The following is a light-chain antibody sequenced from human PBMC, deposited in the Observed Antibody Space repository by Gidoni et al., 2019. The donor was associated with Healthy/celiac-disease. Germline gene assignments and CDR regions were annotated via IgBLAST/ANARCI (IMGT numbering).Light chain of an antibody. V-gene: IGKV3-11*01. CDR2: DAS. CDR1: QSVNNY. Sequence: EIVLTQSPATLSLSPGERATLSGRASQSVNNYVAWYQQKPGQAPRLLIYDASNRATGIPARFSGSGSGTDFTLTISSLEPEDFAVYYCQQRSNWPPLTFGGGTKVEIQ. J-gene: IGKJ4*01. CDR3: QQRSNWPPLT.